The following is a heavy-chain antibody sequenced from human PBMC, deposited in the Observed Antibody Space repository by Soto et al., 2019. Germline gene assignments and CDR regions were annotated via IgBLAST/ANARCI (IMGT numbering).Heavy chain of an antibody. CDR2: ISGSGDNT. D-gene: IGHD3-10*01. CDR1: GFTFSTFG. J-gene: IGHJ5*02. Sequence: EVQLLESGGGLVQPGGSLRLSCAASGFTFSTFGMSWVRQAPGKGLEWVSTISGSGDNTYYADSVKGRFTISRDNSKNTLDLQMNSLRAEDTAVYYCAKVTRFQRGWFDPWGQGTLVTVSS. CDR3: AKVTRFQRGWFDP. V-gene: IGHV3-23*01.